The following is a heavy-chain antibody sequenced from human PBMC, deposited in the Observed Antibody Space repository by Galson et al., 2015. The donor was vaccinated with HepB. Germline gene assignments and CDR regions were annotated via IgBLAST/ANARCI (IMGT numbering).Heavy chain of an antibody. D-gene: IGHD1-1*01. V-gene: IGHV4-38-2*01. CDR2: IYHSGST. CDR1: GSSISTYYY. CDR3: ARGREEWIGTTYRGMDV. Sequence: SETLSLTCAVSGSSISTYYYWGWIRQPPGKGLEWIGNIYHSGSTYYNPSLKSRVTISIDTSENQFSLRLSSVTAADTAVYYCARGREEWIGTTYRGMDVWGQGTTVTVSS. J-gene: IGHJ6*02.